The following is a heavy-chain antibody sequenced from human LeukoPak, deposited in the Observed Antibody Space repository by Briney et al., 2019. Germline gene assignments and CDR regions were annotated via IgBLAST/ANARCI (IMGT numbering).Heavy chain of an antibody. D-gene: IGHD3-16*01. V-gene: IGHV4-30-2*01. CDR2: IYHSGST. CDR3: ARAPRLSGRLGEDY. CDR1: GGSISSGGYY. J-gene: IGHJ4*02. Sequence: SETLSLTCTVSGGSISSGGYYWSWIRQPPGKGLEWIGYIYHSGSTYYNPSLKSRVTISVDRPKNQFSLKLSSVTAADTAVYYCARAPRLSGRLGEDYWGQGTLVTVSS.